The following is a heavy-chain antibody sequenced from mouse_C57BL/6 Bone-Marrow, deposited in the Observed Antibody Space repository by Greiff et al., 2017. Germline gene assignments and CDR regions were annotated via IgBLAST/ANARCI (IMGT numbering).Heavy chain of an antibody. D-gene: IGHD1-1*01. CDR3: ARGGVGVPMDY. V-gene: IGHV1-7*01. CDR1: GYTFTSYW. CDR2: INPSSGYT. Sequence: QVQLQQSGAELAKPGASVKLSCKASGYTFTSYWMHWVKQRPGQGLEWIGYINPSSGYTKYNQKFKDKATFTADKSSSTAYMQLSSLTYEDSAVYYCARGGVGVPMDYWGQGTSVTVSS. J-gene: IGHJ4*01.